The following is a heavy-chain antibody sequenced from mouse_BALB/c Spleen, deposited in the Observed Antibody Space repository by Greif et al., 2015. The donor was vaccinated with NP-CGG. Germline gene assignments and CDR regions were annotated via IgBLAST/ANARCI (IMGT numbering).Heavy chain of an antibody. D-gene: IGHD2-3*01. J-gene: IGHJ1*01. CDR2: ISSGGGST. V-gene: IGHV5-12-1*01. CDR1: GFAFSSYD. CDR3: ASRMYDGYFYWDFDV. Sequence: EVMLVESGGGLVKPGGSLKLSCAASGFAFSSYDMSWVRQTPEKRLEWVAYISSGGGSTYHPDTVKGRFTISRDNAKNTQNLQMSSKNSEDAAMYYCASRMYDGYFYWDFDVCGAGTTVAVSS.